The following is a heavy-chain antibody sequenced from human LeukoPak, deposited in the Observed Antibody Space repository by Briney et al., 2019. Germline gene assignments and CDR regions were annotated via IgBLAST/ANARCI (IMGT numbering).Heavy chain of an antibody. V-gene: IGHV3-21*01. Sequence: GGSLRLSCAASGFTFSSYSMNWVRQAPGKGLEWVSSISSSSSYIYYADSVKGRFTISRDNAKNLLYLQMNSLRAEDTAVYYCARGLAVAGFDGYWDQGTLVTVSS. CDR3: ARGLAVAGFDGY. CDR2: ISSSSSYI. D-gene: IGHD6-19*01. J-gene: IGHJ4*02. CDR1: GFTFSSYS.